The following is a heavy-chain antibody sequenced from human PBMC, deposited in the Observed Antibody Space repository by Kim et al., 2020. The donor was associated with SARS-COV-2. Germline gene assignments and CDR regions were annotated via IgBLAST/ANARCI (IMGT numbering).Heavy chain of an antibody. CDR1: GFTVSSNY. J-gene: IGHJ6*02. CDR3: ARDATDYGDYWSGYYDGMDV. D-gene: IGHD4-17*01. Sequence: GGSLRLSCAASGFTVSSNYMSWVRQAPGKGLEWVSVIYSGGSTYYADSVKGRFTISRDNSKNKLYLQMNSLRAEDTAVYYCARDATDYGDYWSGYYDGMDVWGQGTTVTVSS. CDR2: IYSGGST. V-gene: IGHV3-66*01.